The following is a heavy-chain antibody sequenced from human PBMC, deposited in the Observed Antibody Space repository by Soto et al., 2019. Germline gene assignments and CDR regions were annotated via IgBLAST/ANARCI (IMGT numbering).Heavy chain of an antibody. J-gene: IGHJ5*02. V-gene: IGHV4-4*07. D-gene: IGHD1-1*01. Sequence: SETLSLTCTVSGASISGFYWSWIRKSAGKGLEWIGRIYATGTTDYNPSLKSRVMMSVDTSKKQFSLKLRSVTAADMAVYYCVRDGTKTLRDWFDPWGQGISVTVPS. CDR1: GASISGFY. CDR3: VRDGTKTLRDWFDP. CDR2: IYATGTT.